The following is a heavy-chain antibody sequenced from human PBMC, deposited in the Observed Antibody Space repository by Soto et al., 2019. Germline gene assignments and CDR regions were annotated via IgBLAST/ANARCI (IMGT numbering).Heavy chain of an antibody. Sequence: XESLTLSCAASGFTFSLYRRTWARQAPGKGLEWVASITSSSSYIYYEDSLKGRFTISRDNAKNSLFLQLDSLRAEDTAVYFCLRDRSTDSLPDYWGQATLVSVSS. D-gene: IGHD3-22*01. CDR3: LRDRSTDSLPDY. CDR1: GFTFSLYR. J-gene: IGHJ4*02. V-gene: IGHV3-21*01. CDR2: ITSSSSYI.